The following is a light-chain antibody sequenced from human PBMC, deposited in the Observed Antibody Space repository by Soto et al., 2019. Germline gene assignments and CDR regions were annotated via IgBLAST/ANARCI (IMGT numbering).Light chain of an antibody. V-gene: IGLV2-14*03. CDR2: DIT. Sequence: QSAMTQPASVSGSPGQSVTISCTGISSDVGAYNFVSWYQQHQDRAPKLIMFDITDRPSGVSSRFSGSRSGSTASLTISGRQAEDEDYYYCSSYTTVNHVWVFGGGTKLTVL. CDR3: SSYTTVNHVWV. CDR1: SSDVGAYNF. J-gene: IGLJ3*02.